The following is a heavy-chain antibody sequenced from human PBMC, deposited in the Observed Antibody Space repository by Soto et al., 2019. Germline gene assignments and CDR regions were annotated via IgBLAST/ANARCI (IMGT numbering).Heavy chain of an antibody. J-gene: IGHJ5*02. V-gene: IGHV4-59*01. CDR1: GGSISSYY. CDR3: AREVGGSRLNWFDP. D-gene: IGHD1-26*01. CDR2: IYYSGST. Sequence: SETLSLTCTVSGGSISSYYWRWIRQPPGKGLEWIGYIYYSGSTNYNPSLKSRVTISVDTSKNQFSLKLSSVTAADTAVYYCAREVGGSRLNWFDPWGQGTLVTVSS.